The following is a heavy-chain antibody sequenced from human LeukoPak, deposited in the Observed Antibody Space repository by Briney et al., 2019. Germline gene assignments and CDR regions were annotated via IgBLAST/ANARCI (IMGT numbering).Heavy chain of an antibody. D-gene: IGHD6-19*01. CDR1: GGTFSSYA. V-gene: IGHV1-69*13. Sequence: SVKVSCKASGGTFSSYAISWVRQAPGQGLEWMGGVIPIFGTANYAQKFQGRVTITADESTSTAYMELSSLRSEDTAVYYCAKLSSGHIYYFDYWGQGTLVTVSS. J-gene: IGHJ4*02. CDR3: AKLSSGHIYYFDY. CDR2: VIPIFGTA.